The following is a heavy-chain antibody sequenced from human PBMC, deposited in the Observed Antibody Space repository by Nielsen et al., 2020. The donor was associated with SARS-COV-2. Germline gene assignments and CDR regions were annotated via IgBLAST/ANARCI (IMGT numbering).Heavy chain of an antibody. V-gene: IGHV3-23*01. D-gene: IGHD6-19*01. Sequence: LSLTCAASGFTFSSYAMSWVRQAPGKGLEWVSAISGSGGSTYYADSVKGRFTISRDNSKNTPYLQMNSLRAEDTAVYYCAKWASGIDYWGQGTLVTVSS. CDR2: ISGSGGST. CDR3: AKWASGIDY. CDR1: GFTFSSYA. J-gene: IGHJ4*02.